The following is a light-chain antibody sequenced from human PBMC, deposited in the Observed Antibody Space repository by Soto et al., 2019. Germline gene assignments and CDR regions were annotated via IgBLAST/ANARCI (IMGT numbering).Light chain of an antibody. V-gene: IGLV1-51*02. CDR2: ENN. CDR1: SSNIGKNY. Sequence: QSVLTQPPSVSAAPGQKVTISCSGSSSNIGKNYVSWYQQLPGTAPKLLIYENNKRPSGIPDRFSGCKSGTSATLGITGLQTGDEADYYCGTWDSSLSAFYVFGTGTKLTVL. CDR3: GTWDSSLSAFYV. J-gene: IGLJ1*01.